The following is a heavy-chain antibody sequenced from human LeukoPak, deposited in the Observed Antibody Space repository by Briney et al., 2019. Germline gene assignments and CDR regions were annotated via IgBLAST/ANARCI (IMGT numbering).Heavy chain of an antibody. CDR3: ARGPPRGTAAGPDF. Sequence: GASVKVSCKASGYTFTDYYMHWVRQAPGQGLEWMGWINPNSGGTNYAQKFQGRVTVTRDTSISTAFMDLSRLRSDDTAVFYCARGPPRGTAAGPDFWGQGTLVTVSS. V-gene: IGHV1-2*02. J-gene: IGHJ4*02. D-gene: IGHD6-13*01. CDR1: GYTFTDYY. CDR2: INPNSGGT.